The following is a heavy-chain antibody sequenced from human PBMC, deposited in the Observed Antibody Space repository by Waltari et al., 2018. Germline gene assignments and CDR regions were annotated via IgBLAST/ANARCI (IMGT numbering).Heavy chain of an antibody. CDR3: AREARGYPLNWFDP. Sequence: QLQLQESGPGLVKPSETLSLTGTVPGGSISSSSYSWGWIREPPGKGLEWIGSIYYSGSTYYNPSLKSRVTISVDTSKNQFSLKLSSVTAADTAVYYCAREARGYPLNWFDPWGQGTLVTVSS. CDR1: GGSISSSSYS. CDR2: IYYSGST. V-gene: IGHV4-39*07. D-gene: IGHD6-13*01. J-gene: IGHJ5*02.